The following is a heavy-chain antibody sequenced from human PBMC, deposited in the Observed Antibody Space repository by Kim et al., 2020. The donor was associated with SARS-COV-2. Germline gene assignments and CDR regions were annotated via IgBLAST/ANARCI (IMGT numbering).Heavy chain of an antibody. CDR3: ASLHRTVVSFDY. CDR1: GFTVSSNY. D-gene: IGHD2-15*01. J-gene: IGHJ4*02. CDR2: IYSGGST. V-gene: IGHV3-53*01. Sequence: GGSLRLSCAASGFTVSSNYMSWVRQAPGKGLEWVSVIYSGGSTYYADSVKGRFTISRDNSKNTLYLQMNSLRAEDTAVYYCASLHRTVVSFDYWGQGTLVTVSS.